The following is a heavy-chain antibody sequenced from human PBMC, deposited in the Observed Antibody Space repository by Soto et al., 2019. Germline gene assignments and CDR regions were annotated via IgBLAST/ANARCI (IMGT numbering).Heavy chain of an antibody. CDR1: GFTFSDYY. V-gene: IGHV3-11*05. CDR2: ISSSSSYT. CDR3: ARDGVVVVPAKPMDV. J-gene: IGHJ6*02. D-gene: IGHD2-2*01. Sequence: QVQLVESGGGLVKPGGSLRLSCAASGFTFSDYYMSWIRQAPGKGLEWVSYISSSSSYTNYADSVKGRFTISRDNAKNSLYLKMNSLRAEDTAVYYCARDGVVVVPAKPMDVWGQGTTVTVSS.